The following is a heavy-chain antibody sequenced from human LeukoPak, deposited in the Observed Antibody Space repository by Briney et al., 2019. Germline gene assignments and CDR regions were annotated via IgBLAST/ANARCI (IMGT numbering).Heavy chain of an antibody. Sequence: SQTLSLTCTVSGGSISSGDYYWGWIRQPPGKGLEWIGYIYYSGSTYYNPSLKSRVTISVDTSKNQFSLKLSSVTAADTAVYYCARAHTPVPFDYWGQGTLVTVSS. V-gene: IGHV4-30-4*01. CDR1: GGSISSGDYY. D-gene: IGHD2-2*01. CDR2: IYYSGST. CDR3: ARAHTPVPFDY. J-gene: IGHJ4*02.